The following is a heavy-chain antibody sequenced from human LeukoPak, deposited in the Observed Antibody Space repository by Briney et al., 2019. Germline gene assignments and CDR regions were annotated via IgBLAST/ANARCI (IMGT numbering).Heavy chain of an antibody. CDR2: ISSSSSYI. Sequence: GGSLRLSCAASGFTFSSYSMNWVRQAPGKGLEWVSSISSSSSYIYYADSVKGRFTISRDNAKNSLYLQMNSLRAEDTAVYYCARGLGYCSSISCYTYSLGYFDYWGQGTLVTVSS. V-gene: IGHV3-21*01. CDR1: GFTFSSYS. J-gene: IGHJ4*02. D-gene: IGHD2-2*02. CDR3: ARGLGYCSSISCYTYSLGYFDY.